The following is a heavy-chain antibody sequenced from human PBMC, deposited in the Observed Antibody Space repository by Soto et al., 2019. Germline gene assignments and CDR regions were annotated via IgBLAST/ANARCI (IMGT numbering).Heavy chain of an antibody. CDR3: ARETRKYVVPAAMNYYYMDV. V-gene: IGHV4-59*01. Sequence: SETLSLTCTVSGGSISSYYWSWIRQPPGKGLEWIGYIYYSGSTNYNPSLKSRVTISVDTSKNQFSLKLSSVTAADTAVYYCARETRKYVVPAAMNYYYMDVWGKGTTVTVSS. CDR2: IYYSGST. J-gene: IGHJ6*03. CDR1: GGSISSYY. D-gene: IGHD2-2*01.